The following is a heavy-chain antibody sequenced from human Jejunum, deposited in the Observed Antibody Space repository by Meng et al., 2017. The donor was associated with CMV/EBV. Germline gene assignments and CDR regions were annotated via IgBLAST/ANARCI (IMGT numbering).Heavy chain of an antibody. CDR1: FTFSTYS. CDR2: ISSSSSYI. CDR3: AKVTTGNYYYYGMDV. Sequence: FTFSTYSMNWVCQAPGKGLEWVSSISSSSSYIYYADSVKGRFTISKDNAKNSLYLQMNSLRAEDTAVYYCAKVTTGNYYYYGMDVWGQGTTVTVSS. D-gene: IGHD4-11*01. J-gene: IGHJ6*02. V-gene: IGHV3-21*01.